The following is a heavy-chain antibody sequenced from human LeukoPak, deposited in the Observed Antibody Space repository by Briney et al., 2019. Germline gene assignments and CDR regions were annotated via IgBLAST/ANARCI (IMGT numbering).Heavy chain of an antibody. V-gene: IGHV3-23*01. D-gene: IGHD2-15*01. CDR1: GFTFSSYA. J-gene: IGHJ6*02. CDR3: VVAATRYYYGMDV. Sequence: YPGGSLRLSCAASGFTFSSYAMSWVRQAPGKGLEWVSAISGSGGSTYYADSVKGRFTISRDNSKNTLYLQMNSLRAEDTAVYYVVVAATRYYYGMDVWGQGTTVTVSS. CDR2: ISGSGGST.